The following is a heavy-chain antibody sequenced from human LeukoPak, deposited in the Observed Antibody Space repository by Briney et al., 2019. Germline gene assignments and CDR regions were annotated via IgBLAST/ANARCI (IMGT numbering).Heavy chain of an antibody. CDR2: INHSGST. J-gene: IGHJ5*02. V-gene: IGHV4-34*01. CDR1: GGSFSGYY. D-gene: IGHD3-3*01. CDR3: ARSLRLLEWLSQKRASFDP. Sequence: PSETLSLTCAVYGGSFSGYYWSWIRQPPGKGLEWIGEINHSGSTNYNPSLKSRVTISVDQSKNQFSLKLSSVPAADTAVYYCARSLRLLEWLSQKRASFDPWGQGTLVTVSS.